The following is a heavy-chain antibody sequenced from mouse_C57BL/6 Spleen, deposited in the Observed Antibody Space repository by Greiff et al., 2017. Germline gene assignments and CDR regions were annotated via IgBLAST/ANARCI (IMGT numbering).Heavy chain of an antibody. V-gene: IGHV1-53*01. CDR1: GYTFTSYW. Sequence: VQLQQPGTELVKPGASVKLSCKASGYTFTSYWMHWVKQRPGQGLEWIGNINPSNGGTNYNEKFKSKATLTVDKSPSTAYMQLSSLTSEDSAVYYCARWGTTVVNGYFDVWGTGTTVTVSS. D-gene: IGHD1-1*01. J-gene: IGHJ1*03. CDR3: ARWGTTVVNGYFDV. CDR2: INPSNGGT.